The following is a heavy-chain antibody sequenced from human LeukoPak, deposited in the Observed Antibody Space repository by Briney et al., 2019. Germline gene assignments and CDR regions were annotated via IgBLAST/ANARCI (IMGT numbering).Heavy chain of an antibody. CDR2: IYHSGST. Sequence: SETLSLTCTVSGYSISSGYYWGWIRQPPGKGLEWIGEIYHSGSTNYNPSLKSRVTISVDKSKNQFSLKLSSVTAADTAVYYCARVGQQLVLDWFDPWGQGTLVTVSS. V-gene: IGHV4-38-2*02. J-gene: IGHJ5*02. CDR1: GYSISSGYY. D-gene: IGHD6-13*01. CDR3: ARVGQQLVLDWFDP.